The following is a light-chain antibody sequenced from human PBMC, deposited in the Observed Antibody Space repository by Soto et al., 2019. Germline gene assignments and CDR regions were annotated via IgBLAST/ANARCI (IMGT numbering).Light chain of an antibody. CDR3: MHAIQAPRI. V-gene: IGKV2-28*01. Sequence: DIVMTQSPLSLPVTPGEPASISCRSSHSLLHSNGYNYLDWYLQNPGQSPQILIYFASNRASGVSERFRGSGSGTEFTMKISRVEAEDFGVYYCMHAIQAPRIFGPGTKREIK. CDR2: FAS. J-gene: IGKJ2*01. CDR1: HSLLHSNGYNY.